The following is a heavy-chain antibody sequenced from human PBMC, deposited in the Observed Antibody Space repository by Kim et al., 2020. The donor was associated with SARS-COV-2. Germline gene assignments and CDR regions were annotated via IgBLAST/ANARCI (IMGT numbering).Heavy chain of an antibody. CDR2: ISGSGGST. D-gene: IGHD3-22*01. Sequence: GSLRLSCAASGFTFSSYAMSWVRQAPGKGLEWVSAISGSGGSTYYADSVKGRFTISRDNSKNTLYLQMNSLRAEDTAVYYCAKARKSSIVVVITNNYDAFDIWGQGTMVTVSS. J-gene: IGHJ3*02. CDR1: GFTFSSYA. V-gene: IGHV3-23*01. CDR3: AKARKSSIVVVITNNYDAFDI.